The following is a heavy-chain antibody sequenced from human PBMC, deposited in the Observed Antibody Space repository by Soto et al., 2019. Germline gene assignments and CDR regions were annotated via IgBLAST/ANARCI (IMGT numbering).Heavy chain of an antibody. D-gene: IGHD3-16*01. CDR3: GKDPIGNYVGAFEI. CDR1: GFTFSSYA. CDR2: ISSNGDTT. V-gene: IGHV3-23*01. J-gene: IGHJ3*02. Sequence: EVQVLESGGALVQHGGSLRLSCAASGFTFSSYAMSWVRQAPGRGLEWVSGISSNGDTTYYIDSVKGRFTISRDNFKNTMYRQMNSLRADDTAIYYCGKDPIGNYVGAFEIWGQGTMVIVSS.